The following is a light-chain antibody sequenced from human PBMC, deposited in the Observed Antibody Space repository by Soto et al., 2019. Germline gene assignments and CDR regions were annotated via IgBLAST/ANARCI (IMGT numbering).Light chain of an antibody. CDR1: QSVTSNY. V-gene: IGKV3-20*01. J-gene: IGKJ1*01. Sequence: EIVLTQSPGTLSSSPGARATLSCRASQSVTSNYLAWYQQKRGQAPRLLIWGASIRATGLPDRFSGGGSGTDFTLTISRLEAEDFAVYYCQQYGSSPGTFGQGTKVEIK. CDR2: GAS. CDR3: QQYGSSPGT.